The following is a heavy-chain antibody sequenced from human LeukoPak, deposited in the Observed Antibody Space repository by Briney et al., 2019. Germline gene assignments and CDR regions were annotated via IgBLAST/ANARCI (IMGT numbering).Heavy chain of an antibody. CDR3: ARDRVHCSGGSCYSARYFQH. D-gene: IGHD2-15*01. CDR2: IYSGGST. V-gene: IGHV3-66*02. J-gene: IGHJ1*01. CDR1: GFTFSNYG. Sequence: QAGGSLRLSCAASGFTFSNYGMSWVRQAPGKGLEWVSGIYSGGSTYYADSVKGRFTISRDNSKNTLYLQMNSLRAEDTAVYYCARDRVHCSGGSCYSARYFQHWGQGTLVTVSS.